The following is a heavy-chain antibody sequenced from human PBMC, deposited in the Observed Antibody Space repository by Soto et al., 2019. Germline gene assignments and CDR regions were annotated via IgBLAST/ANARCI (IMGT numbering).Heavy chain of an antibody. V-gene: IGHV3-73*01. Sequence: EVQLVESGGGLVQPGGSVKLSYAASGFTFSVSSMHWVRQASGKGLEWVGRIRSKANTYATTYAESLNGRCTISRDDSKNTAYLQMNNLKTEVTAVYYGTIEGAGVGHWGQGTVVTVSS. CDR1: GFTFSVSS. J-gene: IGHJ4*02. CDR3: TIEGAGVGH. CDR2: IRSKANTYAT.